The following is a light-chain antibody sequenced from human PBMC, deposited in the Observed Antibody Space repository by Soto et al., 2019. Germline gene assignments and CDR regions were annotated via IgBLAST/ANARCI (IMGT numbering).Light chain of an antibody. CDR2: EVS. CDR3: SSYAGSNNWRV. V-gene: IGLV2-8*01. CDR1: SSDVGGYNY. J-gene: IGLJ3*02. Sequence: QSVLTQPPSASGSPGQSVTISCTGTSSDVGGYNYVSWYQQHPGKAPKLMIYEVSERPSGVPDRFSGSKSGNTASLTVSGLQAEDEADYYCSSYAGSNNWRVFGGGTKLTVL.